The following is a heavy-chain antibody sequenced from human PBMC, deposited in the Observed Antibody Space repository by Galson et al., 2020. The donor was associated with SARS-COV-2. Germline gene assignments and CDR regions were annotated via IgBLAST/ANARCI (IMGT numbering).Heavy chain of an antibody. CDR1: GFTFSSYD. CDR2: IGTAGDT. V-gene: IGHV3-13*01. J-gene: IGHJ3*02. D-gene: IGHD3-22*01. CDR3: ARALYDSSGYYFAFDI. Sequence: GESLKISCAASGFTFSSYDMHWVRQATGKGLEWVSAIGTAGDTYYPGSVKGRFTISRENAKNSLYLQMNSLRAGDTAVYYCARALYDSSGYYFAFDIWGQGTMVTVSS.